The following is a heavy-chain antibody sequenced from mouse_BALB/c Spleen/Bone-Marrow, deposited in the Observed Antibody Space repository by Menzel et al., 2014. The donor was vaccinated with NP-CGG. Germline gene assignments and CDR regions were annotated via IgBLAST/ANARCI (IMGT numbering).Heavy chain of an antibody. Sequence: VQLKESGAELVKPGASVKLSCAASGFNIKDTYMHWVKQRPEQGLEWIGRIDPANGNTKYDPKFQGKATITADTSSNTAYLQLSGLTSEDTAVYYCARRAARATGFAYWGQGTLVTVSA. D-gene: IGHD3-1*01. V-gene: IGHV14-3*02. CDR2: IDPANGNT. CDR3: ARRAARATGFAY. J-gene: IGHJ3*01. CDR1: GFNIKDTY.